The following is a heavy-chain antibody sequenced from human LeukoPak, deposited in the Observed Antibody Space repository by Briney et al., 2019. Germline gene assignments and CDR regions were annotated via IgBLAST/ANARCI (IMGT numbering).Heavy chain of an antibody. Sequence: PGGSLRLSCAASQFTFSTYGMHWVRQAPGKGLEWVAFIRYDGGDKYYADSVKGRFTISRDNSKNTLYLQMNSLRAEDTAVYYCARSSSWCGFDYWGQGTLVTVSS. CDR3: ARSSSWCGFDY. CDR2: IRYDGGDK. D-gene: IGHD6-13*01. J-gene: IGHJ4*02. CDR1: QFTFSTYG. V-gene: IGHV3-30*02.